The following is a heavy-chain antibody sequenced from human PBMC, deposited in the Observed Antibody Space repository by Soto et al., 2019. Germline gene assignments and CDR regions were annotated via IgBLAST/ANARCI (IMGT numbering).Heavy chain of an antibody. D-gene: IGHD1-26*01. Sequence: PSETLSLTCTASGGSIYTYSWTWLRQPAGKGLEWIGHIYSSESANYNPSLKSRVSMSVDTSKNQFSLKLNSLTPADTAVYYCATIVGANDYWGQGALVTVSS. CDR1: GGSIYTYS. J-gene: IGHJ4*02. CDR3: ATIVGANDY. CDR2: IYSSESA. V-gene: IGHV4-4*07.